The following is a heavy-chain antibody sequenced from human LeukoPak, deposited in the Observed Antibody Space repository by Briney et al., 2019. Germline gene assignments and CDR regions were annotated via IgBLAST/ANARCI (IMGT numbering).Heavy chain of an antibody. J-gene: IGHJ5*02. Sequence: PSETLSLTCAVYGGSFSGYYWSWIRQPPGKGLEWIGEINHSGSTNYNPSLKGRVTISVDTSKNQLSLKLSSVTAADTAVYYCARGESYIVVVTESRGYWFDPWGQGTLVTVSS. CDR3: ARGESYIVVVTESRGYWFDP. CDR1: GGSFSGYY. CDR2: INHSGST. D-gene: IGHD2-2*01. V-gene: IGHV4-34*01.